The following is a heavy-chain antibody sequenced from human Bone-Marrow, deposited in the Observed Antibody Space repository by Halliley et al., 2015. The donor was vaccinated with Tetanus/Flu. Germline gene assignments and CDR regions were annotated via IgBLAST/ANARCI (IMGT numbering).Heavy chain of an antibody. CDR3: ARQRNNAPETIFDY. Sequence: WLGYIFYRGTTYYNPPLKSRIPLSVDAPKRQFSLGLSPVTAVDTAVYFCARQRNNAPETIFDYWGQGTLVTVSS. V-gene: IGHV4-59*08. CDR2: IFYRGTT. J-gene: IGHJ4*02. D-gene: IGHD1-20*01.